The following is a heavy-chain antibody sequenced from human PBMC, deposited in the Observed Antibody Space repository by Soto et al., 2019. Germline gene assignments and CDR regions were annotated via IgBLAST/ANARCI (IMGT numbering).Heavy chain of an antibody. Sequence: GGSLRLSCAASGFTFSSYAMSWVRQSPGKGLEWVSTISGSGGSAYYADSMKGRLTISRDNSKNTVYLQMNSLRAEDTAVYYCAKLLSAVTGTSDYWGQGTLVTVSS. CDR2: ISGSGGSA. V-gene: IGHV3-23*01. J-gene: IGHJ4*02. CDR1: GFTFSSYA. D-gene: IGHD6-19*01. CDR3: AKLLSAVTGTSDY.